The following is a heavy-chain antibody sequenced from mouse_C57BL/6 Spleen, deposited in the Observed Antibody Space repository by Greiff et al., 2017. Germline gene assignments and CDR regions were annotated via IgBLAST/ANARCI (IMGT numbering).Heavy chain of an antibody. Sequence: VQLKESGAELVKPGASVKLSCTASGFNIQDYYMHWVKQRTEQGLEWIGRIDPEDGETKYAPKFQGKATITADTSSNTAYLQLSSLTSEDTAVYYCARRDDYGTYYFDYWGQGTTLTVSS. CDR3: ARRDDYGTYYFDY. CDR2: IDPEDGET. CDR1: GFNIQDYY. D-gene: IGHD1-1*01. V-gene: IGHV14-2*01. J-gene: IGHJ2*01.